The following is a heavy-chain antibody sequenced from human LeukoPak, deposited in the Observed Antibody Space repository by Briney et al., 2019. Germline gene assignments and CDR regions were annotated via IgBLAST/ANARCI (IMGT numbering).Heavy chain of an antibody. V-gene: IGHV3-48*01. CDR1: GFTFSSYS. D-gene: IGHD2-15*01. CDR2: ISSSSSTI. J-gene: IGHJ6*03. CDR3: ARVGDYYYYYMDV. Sequence: GGSLRLSCAASGFTFSSYSMNWVRQAPGEGLEWVSYISSSSSTIYYSDSVKGRFTISRDNAKNSLYLQMNRLRAEDTAVYYCARVGDYYYYYMDVWGKGTTVTVSS.